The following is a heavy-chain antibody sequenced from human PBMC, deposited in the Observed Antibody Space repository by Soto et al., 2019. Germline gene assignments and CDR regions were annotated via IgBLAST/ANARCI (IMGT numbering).Heavy chain of an antibody. CDR2: IYYSGST. D-gene: IGHD1-1*01. Sequence: SETLSLTCTVSGDSISRSSYYWDWIRQPPGKGLEWIGSIYYSGSTYYNPSLKSRVTISVDTSKNQFSLKLSSVTAADTAVYYCARKQIGIENRNFDYWGQGTLVTVSS. CDR3: ARKQIGIENRNFDY. J-gene: IGHJ4*02. V-gene: IGHV4-39*01. CDR1: GDSISRSSYY.